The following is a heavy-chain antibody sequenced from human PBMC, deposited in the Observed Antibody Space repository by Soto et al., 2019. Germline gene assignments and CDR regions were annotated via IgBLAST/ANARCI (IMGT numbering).Heavy chain of an antibody. CDR1: GFTFSSYG. CDR2: IYHDGSDK. D-gene: IGHD4-4*01. CDR3: ARDGGYSITEGSSYYFDH. J-gene: IGHJ4*02. Sequence: GGSLRLSCAASGFTFSSYGMSWVRQTPGKGLEWVAVIYHDGSDKYYVDSVKGRFTISRDNSRNMMYLHMNSLGVEDTAVYYCARDGGYSITEGSSYYFDHWGRGTLVTVSS. V-gene: IGHV3-33*01.